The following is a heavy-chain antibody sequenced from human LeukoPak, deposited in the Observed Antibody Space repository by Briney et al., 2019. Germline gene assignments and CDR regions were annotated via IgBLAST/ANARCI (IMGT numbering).Heavy chain of an antibody. V-gene: IGHV3-7*01. Sequence: PGGSLRLSCTASGFTFGDYAMSWVRQAPGKGLEWVANIKQDGSEKYYVDSVKGRFTISRDNAKNSLYLQMNSLRAEDTAVYYCAKGSRKCGSSTSCHTPDYWGQGTLVTVSS. D-gene: IGHD2-2*01. CDR3: AKGSRKCGSSTSCHTPDY. CDR2: IKQDGSEK. J-gene: IGHJ4*02. CDR1: GFTFGDYA.